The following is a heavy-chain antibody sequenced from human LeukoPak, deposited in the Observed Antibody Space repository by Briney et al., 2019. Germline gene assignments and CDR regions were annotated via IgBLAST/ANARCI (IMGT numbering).Heavy chain of an antibody. CDR2: INPSGGST. D-gene: IGHD4-23*01. Sequence: GASVKVSCKTSGYTFTSYYMHWVRQAPGLGLGWMGLINPSGGSTTYAQKFLGRVAMARDTSTSTVYMELSSLRSEDTAMYYCARGDGGNTFDYWGQGTLVTIYS. J-gene: IGHJ4*02. CDR3: ARGDGGNTFDY. CDR1: GYTFTSYY. V-gene: IGHV1-46*01.